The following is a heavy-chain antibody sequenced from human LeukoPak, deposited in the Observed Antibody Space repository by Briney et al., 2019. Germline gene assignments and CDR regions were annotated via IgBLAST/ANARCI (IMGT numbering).Heavy chain of an antibody. J-gene: IGHJ4*02. D-gene: IGHD3-3*02. CDR3: ARVSIFGVVIPPDF. Sequence: PGGSLRLSCAASGFTFSSYAMHWVRQAPGKGLEWVAVISSDGSTKYYADSVKGRFTISRDNSKNTLYLQMNSLRAEDTAVYYCARVSIFGVVIPPDFWGQGTLVTVSS. V-gene: IGHV3-30*01. CDR2: ISSDGSTK. CDR1: GFTFSSYA.